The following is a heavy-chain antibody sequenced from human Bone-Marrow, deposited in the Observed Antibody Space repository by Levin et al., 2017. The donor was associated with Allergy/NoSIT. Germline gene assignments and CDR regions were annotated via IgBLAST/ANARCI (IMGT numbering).Heavy chain of an antibody. CDR1: GYSLRLLS. V-gene: IGHV1-24*01. CDR2: FNVEDGET. CDR3: ATDSYGGNLNY. J-gene: IGHJ4*02. D-gene: IGHD4/OR15-4a*01. Sequence: ASVKVSCKVSGYSLRLLSMHWVRQSPGKGLEWVGGFNVEDGETTYAPRFQGRVTMTEDTFTDTGYMELSSLRSEDTAVYYCATDSYGGNLNYWGQGTLVTVSS.